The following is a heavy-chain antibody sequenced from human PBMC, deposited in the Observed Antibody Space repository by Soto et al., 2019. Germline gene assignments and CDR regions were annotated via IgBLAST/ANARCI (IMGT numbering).Heavy chain of an antibody. D-gene: IGHD1-1*01. Sequence: QLQLQESGSGLVKPSQTLSLTCAVSGGSISSGGYSWSWIRQPPGKGLEWIGSIYHSGSPYYNPSLKSRVTIPVDRSKHQFSLKLSSVTAADTAVYYCARTESGPFDPWGQGTLVTVSS. CDR3: ARTESGPFDP. CDR1: GGSISSGGYS. V-gene: IGHV4-30-2*01. CDR2: IYHSGSP. J-gene: IGHJ5*02.